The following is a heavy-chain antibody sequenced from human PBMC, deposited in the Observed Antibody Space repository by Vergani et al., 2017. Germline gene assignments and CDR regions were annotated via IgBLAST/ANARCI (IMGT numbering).Heavy chain of an antibody. Sequence: QVQLQESGPGLVKPSQTLSLTCTVSGASINNDFYYWHCIRQPAGKGLEWIGLIYVSGITDYNSSLQSRVSMSVDTSKNQFSLTLTSVPAADTVVYYCARENKQLRPRAFDLWGQGRMVTVSS. CDR3: ARENKQLRPRAFDL. CDR1: GASINNDFYY. J-gene: IGHJ3*01. D-gene: IGHD4-23*01. V-gene: IGHV4-61*02. CDR2: IYVSGIT.